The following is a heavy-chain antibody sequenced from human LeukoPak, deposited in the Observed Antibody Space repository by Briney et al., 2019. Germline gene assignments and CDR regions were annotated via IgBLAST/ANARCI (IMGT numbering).Heavy chain of an antibody. CDR1: GGSFSGYY. CDR3: ARGMGGSYPGSY. D-gene: IGHD1-26*01. J-gene: IGHJ4*02. V-gene: IGHV4-34*01. CDR2: INHSGST. Sequence: SETLSLTCAVYGGSFSGYYWSWIRQPPGKGLEWIGEINHSGSTNYNPSLKSRVTISVDTAKNQFSLKLSSVTGADTAVYYCARGMGGSYPGSYWGQGTLVTVSS.